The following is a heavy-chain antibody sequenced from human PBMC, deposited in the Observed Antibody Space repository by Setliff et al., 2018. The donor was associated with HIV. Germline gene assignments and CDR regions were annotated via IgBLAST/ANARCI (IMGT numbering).Heavy chain of an antibody. Sequence: ASVKVSCKASGYTFTSYAMNWVRQAPGQGLEWMGWINTNTGNPTYTQGFTGRFVFSLDTSVSTAYLQISSLKAEDTAVYYCARDLRGSGSYYMMGEPFDIWGKGTTVTVSS. V-gene: IGHV7-4-1*02. CDR1: GYTFTSYA. CDR3: ARDLRGSGSYYMMGEPFDI. J-gene: IGHJ6*04. D-gene: IGHD3-10*01. CDR2: INTNTGNP.